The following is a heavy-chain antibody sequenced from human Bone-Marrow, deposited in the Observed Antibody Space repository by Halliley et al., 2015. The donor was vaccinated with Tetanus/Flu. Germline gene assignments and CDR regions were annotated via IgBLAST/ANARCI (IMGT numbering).Heavy chain of an antibody. CDR3: ARHGDDSGSYLYYFYGMDV. Sequence: QLVQSGAEVKKPGESLKISCKASGYSFTNYWIGWVRQMPGKGLEWMGIMYPGDSDTRYSPSFEGQVTISADKSISTAYLQWRSLRASDPAIYFCARHGDDSGSYLYYFYGMDVWGPGTTVTVSS. CDR1: GYSFTNYW. J-gene: IGHJ6*02. V-gene: IGHV5-51*01. D-gene: IGHD1-26*01. CDR2: MYPGDSDT.